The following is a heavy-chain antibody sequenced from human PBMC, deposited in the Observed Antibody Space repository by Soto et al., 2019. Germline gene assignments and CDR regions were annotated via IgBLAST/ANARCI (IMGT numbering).Heavy chain of an antibody. V-gene: IGHV4-31*03. J-gene: IGHJ4*02. Sequence: SETLSLTCTVSGGSISSGGYYWSWIRQHPGKGLEWIGYIYYSGSTYYNPSLKSRVTISVDTSKNQFSLKLSSVTAADTAVYYCARASEDDWLPMAYFDYWGQGTLVTVSS. CDR1: GGSISSGGYY. D-gene: IGHD3-9*01. CDR3: ARASEDDWLPMAYFDY. CDR2: IYYSGST.